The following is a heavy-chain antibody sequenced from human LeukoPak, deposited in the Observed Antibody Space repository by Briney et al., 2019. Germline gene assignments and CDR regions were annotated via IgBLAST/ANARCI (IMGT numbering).Heavy chain of an antibody. CDR3: ASTNWAMRTDY. V-gene: IGHV3-53*01. D-gene: IGHD7-27*01. CDR2: IYSGGST. Sequence: GGSLRLSCAASGFTVSSNYMSWVRQAPGKGLEWVSVIYSGGSTYYADSVKGRSTISRDNSKNTLYLQMNSLRAEDTAVYYCASTNWAMRTDYWGQGTLVTVSS. CDR1: GFTVSSNY. J-gene: IGHJ4*02.